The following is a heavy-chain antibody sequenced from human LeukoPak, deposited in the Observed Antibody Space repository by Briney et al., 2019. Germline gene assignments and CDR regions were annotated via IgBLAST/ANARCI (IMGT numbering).Heavy chain of an antibody. CDR3: ASLVGATDN. J-gene: IGHJ4*02. CDR2: ISAYNGNT. D-gene: IGHD1-26*01. CDR1: GYTFTSYG. Sequence: ASVKVSCKASGYTFTSYGISWVRQAPGQGLEWMGWISAYNGNTNYAQKFQGRVTITADESTSTAYMELSSLRSEDTAVYYCASLVGATDNWGQGTLVTVSS. V-gene: IGHV1-18*01.